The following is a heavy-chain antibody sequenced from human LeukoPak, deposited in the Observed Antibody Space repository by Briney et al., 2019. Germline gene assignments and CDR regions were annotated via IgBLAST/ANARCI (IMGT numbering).Heavy chain of an antibody. CDR3: AKDILTGYGITAAFDI. V-gene: IGHV3-30*18. CDR2: ISYDGSNK. Sequence: GESLRLSCAASGFTFSSYGMHWVRQAPGKGLEWVAVISYDGSNKYYADSVKGRFTISRDNSKNTLYLQMNSLRAEDTAVYYCAKDILTGYGITAAFDIWGQRTMVTVSS. D-gene: IGHD3-9*01. J-gene: IGHJ3*02. CDR1: GFTFSSYG.